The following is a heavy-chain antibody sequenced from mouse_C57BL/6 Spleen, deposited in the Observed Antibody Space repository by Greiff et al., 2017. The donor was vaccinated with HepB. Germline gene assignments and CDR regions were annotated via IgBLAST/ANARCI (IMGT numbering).Heavy chain of an antibody. D-gene: IGHD2-4*01. CDR2: IYPGDGDN. Sequence: QVQLQQSGPELVKPGASVKISCKASGYAFSSSWMNWVKQRPGKGLEWIGRIYPGDGDNNYNGKFKGKATLTADKSASTAYMQISSLTSEDSAVYFCASGNYDGVFDYWGQGTTLTVSS. J-gene: IGHJ2*01. V-gene: IGHV1-82*01. CDR3: ASGNYDGVFDY. CDR1: GYAFSSSW.